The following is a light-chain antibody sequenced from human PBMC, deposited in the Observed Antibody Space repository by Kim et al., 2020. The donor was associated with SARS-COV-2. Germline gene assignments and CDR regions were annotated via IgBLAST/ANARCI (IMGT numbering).Light chain of an antibody. Sequence: QPVLTQPPSVSGAPGQSVTISCTGSSSNIGADSDVHWYQHLTGTAPKLLIFGDTTRASGVPGRFSGSKSGTSASLAITGLQAEDEGDYYCHSYDSGLTGYVFGSGTKVTVL. CDR3: HSYDSGLTGYV. CDR2: GDT. J-gene: IGLJ1*01. V-gene: IGLV1-40*01. CDR1: SSNIGADSD.